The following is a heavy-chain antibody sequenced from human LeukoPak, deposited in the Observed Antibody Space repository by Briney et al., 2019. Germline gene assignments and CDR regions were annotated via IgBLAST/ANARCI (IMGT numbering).Heavy chain of an antibody. CDR3: ARDGSGYYYYYYMDV. D-gene: IGHD3-3*01. J-gene: IGHJ6*03. CDR1: GFTFSSYV. V-gene: IGHV3-30*02. CDR2: IRYDGSNK. Sequence: GSLRLSCAASGFTFSSYVMHWVRQAPGKGLEWVAFIRYDGSNKYYSDSVKGRFTISRDNSKNTLYLQMNSLRPEDTAVYYCARDGSGYYYYYYMDVWGKGTTVTVSS.